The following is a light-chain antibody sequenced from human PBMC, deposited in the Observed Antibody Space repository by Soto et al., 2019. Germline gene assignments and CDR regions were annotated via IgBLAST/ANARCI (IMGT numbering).Light chain of an antibody. CDR1: FSDVGPHDY. CDR2: DVT. V-gene: IGLV2-14*03. CDR3: CSYTTSSTYV. Sequence: QSALTQPASVSGSPGQSITISCTGSFSDVGPHDYVSWYQQHPGKAPKLVIYDVTNRPSGVSSRFSGSKSGNTASLTISGLQAEDEADYHCCSYTTSSTYVFGTGTKVTVL. J-gene: IGLJ1*01.